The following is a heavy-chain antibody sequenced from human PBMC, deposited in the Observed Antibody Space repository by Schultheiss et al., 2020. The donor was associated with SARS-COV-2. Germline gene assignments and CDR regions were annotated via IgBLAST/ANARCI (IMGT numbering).Heavy chain of an antibody. Sequence: SETLSLTCTVSGGSISSGGYYWSWIRQPPGKGLEWIGEINHSGSTNYNPSLKSRVTISVDTSRKKFSLKLSSVTAADTAVYYCARNSSGWYGYWGQGTLVTVSS. CDR3: ARNSSGWYGY. CDR1: GGSISSGGYY. J-gene: IGHJ4*02. V-gene: IGHV4-39*07. CDR2: INHSGST. D-gene: IGHD6-19*01.